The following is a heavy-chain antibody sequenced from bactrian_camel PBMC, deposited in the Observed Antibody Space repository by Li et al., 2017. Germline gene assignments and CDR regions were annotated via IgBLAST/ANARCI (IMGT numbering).Heavy chain of an antibody. CDR3: AARPFFTCNTLIRSAYSY. Sequence: VQLVESGGGSVQAGGSLRLSCAASGITFSRHDMSWVRQAPGKEREGVARIDTYGSATYTDSVKGRLTISKGNTENTLYLQMNSLKPEDTCMYYCAARPFFTCNTLIRSAYSYWGQGT. J-gene: IGHJ4*01. D-gene: IGHD2*01. CDR1: GITFSRHD. CDR2: IDTYGSA. V-gene: IGHV3S10*01.